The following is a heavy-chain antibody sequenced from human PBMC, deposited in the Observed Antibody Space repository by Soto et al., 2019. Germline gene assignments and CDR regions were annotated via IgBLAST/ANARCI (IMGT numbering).Heavy chain of an antibody. J-gene: IGHJ5*02. CDR2: IYYSGST. D-gene: IGHD5-12*01. CDR3: ARASRDIVATIRGSPLAPYNWFDP. Sequence: SETLSLTCTVSGGSISSGGYYWSWIRQHPGKGLEWIGYIYYSGSTYYNPSLKSRVTISVDTSKNQFSLKLSSVTAADTAVYYCARASRDIVATIRGSPLAPYNWFDPWGQGTLVTVSS. V-gene: IGHV4-31*03. CDR1: GGSISSGGYY.